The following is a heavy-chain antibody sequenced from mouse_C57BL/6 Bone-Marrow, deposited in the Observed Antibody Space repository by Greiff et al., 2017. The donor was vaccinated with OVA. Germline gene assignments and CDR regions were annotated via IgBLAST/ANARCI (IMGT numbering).Heavy chain of an antibody. V-gene: IGHV14-2*01. Sequence: VQLKESGAELVKPGASVKLSCTASGFNIKDYYMHWVKQRTEKGLEWIGRIDTEDGATKYAPKFQGKATITADTSSNTAYLQLSSLTSEDTAGYYWARRDWDLFDYWGQGTTLTVSS. CDR2: IDTEDGAT. D-gene: IGHD4-1*01. J-gene: IGHJ2*01. CDR3: ARRDWDLFDY. CDR1: GFNIKDYY.